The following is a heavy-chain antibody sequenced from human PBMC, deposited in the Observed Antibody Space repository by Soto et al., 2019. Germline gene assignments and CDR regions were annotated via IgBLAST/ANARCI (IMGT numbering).Heavy chain of an antibody. J-gene: IGHJ5*02. CDR3: ARGSRGEAIKIFAWLFDP. V-gene: IGHV4-34*01. D-gene: IGHD3-3*01. CDR1: GGSFSGYY. Sequence: SETLSLTCAVYGGSFSGYYWSWIRQPPGKGLEWIGEINHSGSTNYNPSLKSRVTISVDTSKNQFSLKLSSVTAADTAVYYCARGSRGEAIKIFAWLFDPWGQGTLVTVSS. CDR2: INHSGST.